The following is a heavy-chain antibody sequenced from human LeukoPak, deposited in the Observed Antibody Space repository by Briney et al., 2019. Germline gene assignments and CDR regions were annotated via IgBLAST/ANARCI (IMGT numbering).Heavy chain of an antibody. CDR3: ARQSIAAAGDY. CDR1: GYSFISYW. D-gene: IGHD6-13*01. V-gene: IGHV5-51*01. CDR2: IYPGESDT. J-gene: IGHJ4*02. Sequence: GKSLKISCKGYGYSFISYWIGWVRQMPGKGLEWVGIIYPGESDTRYSPAFQGQVTISADNSISTAYLQWSSLKASDTAMYYCARQSIAAAGDYCGQGTLVTVSS.